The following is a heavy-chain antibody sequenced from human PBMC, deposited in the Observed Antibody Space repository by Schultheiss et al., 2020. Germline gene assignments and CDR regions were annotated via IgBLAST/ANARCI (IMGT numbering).Heavy chain of an antibody. CDR3: ASISSGWYRPGGY. Sequence: SETLSLTCGVYGASFSDYYWSWIRQPAGKGLEWIGRIYTSGSTNYNPSLKSRVTISVDTSKNQFSLKLSSVTAADTAVYYCASISSGWYRPGGYWGQGTLVTVSS. D-gene: IGHD6-19*01. V-gene: IGHV4-59*10. CDR2: IYTSGST. CDR1: GASFSDYY. J-gene: IGHJ4*02.